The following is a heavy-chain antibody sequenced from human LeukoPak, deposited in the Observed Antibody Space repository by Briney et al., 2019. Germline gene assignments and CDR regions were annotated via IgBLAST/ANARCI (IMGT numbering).Heavy chain of an antibody. D-gene: IGHD2-8*02. CDR1: GASISGHY. Sequence: SETLSLTCSVSGASISGHYWTWIRQPAGKGLEWIGRIYSSGSTTYNSSLKSRVTMSVDTSKNQFSLKLSSVTAADTAVYYCARRSCTGNSCYFDYWGQGTLVTVPP. CDR3: ARRSCTGNSCYFDY. J-gene: IGHJ4*02. V-gene: IGHV4-4*07. CDR2: IYSSGST.